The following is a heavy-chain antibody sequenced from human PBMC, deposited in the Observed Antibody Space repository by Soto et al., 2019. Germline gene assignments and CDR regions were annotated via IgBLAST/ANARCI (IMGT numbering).Heavy chain of an antibody. CDR1: GGSFSGYY. V-gene: IGHV4-34*01. CDR2: INHSGST. CDR3: ARGGSGAHYYYYYGMDV. Sequence: PSETLSLTCAVYGGSFSGYYWSWIRQPPGKGLEWTGEINHSGSTNYNPSLKSRVTISVDTSKNQLSLKLSSVTAADTAVYYCARGGSGAHYYYYYGMDVWGQGTTVTVSS. D-gene: IGHD3-10*01. J-gene: IGHJ6*02.